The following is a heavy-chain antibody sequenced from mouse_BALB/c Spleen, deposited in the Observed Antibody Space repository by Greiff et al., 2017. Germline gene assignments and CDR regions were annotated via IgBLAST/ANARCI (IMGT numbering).Heavy chain of an antibody. V-gene: IGHV5-12-1*01. J-gene: IGHJ4*01. CDR2: ISSGGGST. Sequence: EVQVVESGGGLVKPGGSLKLSCAASGFAFSSYDMSWVRQTPEKRLEWVAYISSGGGSTYYPDTVKGRFTISRDNAKNTLYLQMSSLKSEDTAMYYCARQGLPYAMDYWGQGTSVTVSS. CDR3: ARQGLPYAMDY. D-gene: IGHD3-1*01. CDR1: GFAFSSYD.